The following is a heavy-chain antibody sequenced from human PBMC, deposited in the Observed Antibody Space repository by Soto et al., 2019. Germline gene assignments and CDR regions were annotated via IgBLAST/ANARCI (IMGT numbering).Heavy chain of an antibody. CDR1: GFTVSSNY. CDR3: AIGTMAAAFDI. J-gene: IGHJ3*02. V-gene: IGHV3-66*01. CDR2: IYSGGST. Sequence: PGGSLRLSCAASGFTVSSNYMSWVRQAPGKGLEWVSVIYSGGSTYYADSVKGRFTISRDNSKNTLYLQMNSLRAEDTAVYYCAIGTMAAAFDIWGQGTMVTVSS. D-gene: IGHD1-1*01.